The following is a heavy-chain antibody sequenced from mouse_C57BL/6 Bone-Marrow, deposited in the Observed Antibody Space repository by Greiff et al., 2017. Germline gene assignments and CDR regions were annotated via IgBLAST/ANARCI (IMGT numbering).Heavy chain of an antibody. V-gene: IGHV1-4*01. J-gene: IGHJ2*01. Sequence: QVQLQQSGAELARPGASVKMSCKASGYTFTSYTMHWVKQRPGQGLEWIGYINPSSGYTKYNQKFKDKATLTADKSSSPAYMQLSSLTSEDSSVYYCARYYYGSISYCDYWGQGTTLTVSS. CDR3: ARYYYGSISYCDY. CDR1: GYTFTSYT. D-gene: IGHD1-1*01. CDR2: INPSSGYT.